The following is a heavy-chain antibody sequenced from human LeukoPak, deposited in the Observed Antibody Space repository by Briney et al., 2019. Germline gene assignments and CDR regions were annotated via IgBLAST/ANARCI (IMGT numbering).Heavy chain of an antibody. CDR1: GFTFSSYS. V-gene: IGHV3-48*04. J-gene: IGHJ4*02. CDR3: ASGGGYTNFDY. CDR2: ISSSSSTI. D-gene: IGHD5-12*01. Sequence: PGGSLRLSCAASGFTFSSYSMNWVRQAPGKGLEWVSYISSSSSTIYYADSVKGRFTISRDNAKYSLYLEMNSLRTEDTAVYYCASGGGYTNFDYWGRGTLATVS.